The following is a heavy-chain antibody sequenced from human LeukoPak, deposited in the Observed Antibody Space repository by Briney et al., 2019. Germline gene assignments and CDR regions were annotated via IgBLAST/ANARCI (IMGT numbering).Heavy chain of an antibody. CDR3: TRDAGIVVPAANDY. D-gene: IGHD2-2*01. CDR1: GFTFGDYA. CDR2: IRSKAYGGTT. J-gene: IGHJ4*02. Sequence: PGGSLRLSCTASGFTFGDYAMSWVRQAPGKGLEWVGFIRSKAYGGTTEYAASVKGRFTISRDDSKSIAYLQMNSLKTEDTAVYYCTRDAGIVVPAANDYWGQGTLVTVPS. V-gene: IGHV3-49*04.